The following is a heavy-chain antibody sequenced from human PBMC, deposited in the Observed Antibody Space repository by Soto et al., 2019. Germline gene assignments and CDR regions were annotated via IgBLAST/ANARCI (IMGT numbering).Heavy chain of an antibody. D-gene: IGHD2-21*01. Sequence: LRLSCAASGFTFSGYTMNWVRQAPGKGLEWVAVIGNSGDGAHYADSVKGRFTISRDNSKNTLYLQMESLRAEDTAVYYCAKDVWDYWGQGVLVTVSS. CDR1: GFTFSGYT. CDR2: IGNSGDGA. V-gene: IGHV3-23*01. CDR3: AKDVWDY. J-gene: IGHJ4*02.